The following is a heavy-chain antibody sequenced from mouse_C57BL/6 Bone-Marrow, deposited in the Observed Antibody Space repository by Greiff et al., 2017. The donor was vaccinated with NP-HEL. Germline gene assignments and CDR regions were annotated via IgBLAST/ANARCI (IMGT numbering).Heavy chain of an antibody. V-gene: IGHV1-52*01. CDR3: ARPPQDDGSSYWYFDV. CDR1: GYTFTSYW. Sequence: QVQLQQPGAELVRPGSSVKLSCKASGYTFTSYWMHWVKQRPIQGLEWIGNIDPSDSETHYNQKFKDKATLTVDKSSSTAYMQLSSLTCEDSAVYYCARPPQDDGSSYWYFDVWGTGTTVTVSS. CDR2: IDPSDSET. J-gene: IGHJ1*03. D-gene: IGHD1-1*01.